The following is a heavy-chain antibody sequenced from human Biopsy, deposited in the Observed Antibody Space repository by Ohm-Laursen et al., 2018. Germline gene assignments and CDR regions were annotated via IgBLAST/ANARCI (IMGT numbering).Heavy chain of an antibody. CDR3: GRRPFFDYWSAYYVDH. CDR1: GFTFSSHA. J-gene: IGHJ5*02. V-gene: IGHV3-23*01. CDR2: ISGSGGST. Sequence: SLRLSCAASGFTFSSHAMSWVRQAPGKGLEWVSVISGSGGSTHYADSVKGRFTIFRDNSKNTLFLQMKNLRAEDTAIYYCGRRPFFDYWSAYYVDHWGQGALVTVSS. D-gene: IGHD3-3*01.